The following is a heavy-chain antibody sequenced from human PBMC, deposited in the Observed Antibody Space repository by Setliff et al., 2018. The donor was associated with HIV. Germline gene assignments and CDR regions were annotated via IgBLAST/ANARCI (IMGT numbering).Heavy chain of an antibody. CDR1: GGSISSSNW. V-gene: IGHV4-4*02. CDR2: IYHSGST. J-gene: IGHJ6*03. Sequence: PSETLSLTCAVSGGSISSSNWWSWVRQPPGKGLEWIGEIYHSGSTNYNPSLKSRVTISVDKSKNQFSLKLSSVTAADTAVYYCARVRIGYYFQRPDYYYMDVWGKGTTVTVSS. D-gene: IGHD3-22*01. CDR3: ARVRIGYYFQRPDYYYMDV.